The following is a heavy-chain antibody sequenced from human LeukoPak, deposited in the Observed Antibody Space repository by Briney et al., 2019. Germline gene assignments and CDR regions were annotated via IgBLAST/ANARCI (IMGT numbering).Heavy chain of an antibody. CDR2: IRQDGSEK. CDR3: ANTVVSGSHHFDY. Sequence: GGSLRLSCVASGLTFSSYWMSWVRQAPGKGLEGVANIRQDGSEKYYVDSLKGRFTISRDNAKSSLYLQMNSMRAEDTACYYCANTVVSGSHHFDYWGQGTLVTVSS. CDR1: GLTFSSYW. V-gene: IGHV3-7*01. D-gene: IGHD1-26*01. J-gene: IGHJ4*02.